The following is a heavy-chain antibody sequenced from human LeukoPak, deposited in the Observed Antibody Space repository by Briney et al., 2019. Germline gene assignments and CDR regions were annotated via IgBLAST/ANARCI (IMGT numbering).Heavy chain of an antibody. J-gene: IGHJ4*02. CDR2: INSDGSST. Sequence: GGSLRLSCAASGFTFNIYWMHWVRQAPGKGLLWVSRINSDGSSTSYADSMKGRFTISRDNAKNTLYLQMNSLRAEDTAVYYCAKKWDQQIDYWGQETLVTVSS. CDR1: GFTFNIYW. CDR3: AKKWDQQIDY. D-gene: IGHD1-26*01. V-gene: IGHV3-74*01.